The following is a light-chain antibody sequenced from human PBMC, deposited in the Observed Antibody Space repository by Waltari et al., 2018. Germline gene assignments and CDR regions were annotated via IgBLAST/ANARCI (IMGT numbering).Light chain of an antibody. Sequence: QSVLTQPPSASGTPGPRVTISCSASSSNIGDNIVTWYQQFPGMAPKLLIYRNNQRPSGVPDRFSGSKSGTSASLAISGLQSEDEADYYCATWDDDLRTYVFGTATKVTVL. V-gene: IGLV1-44*01. CDR1: SSNIGDNI. CDR3: ATWDDDLRTYV. J-gene: IGLJ1*01. CDR2: RNN.